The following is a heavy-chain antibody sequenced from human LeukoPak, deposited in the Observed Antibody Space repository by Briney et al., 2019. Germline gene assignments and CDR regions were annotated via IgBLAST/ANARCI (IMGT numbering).Heavy chain of an antibody. J-gene: IGHJ4*02. CDR2: IHNSGTT. CDR1: GGSISSNY. CDR3: ARTLDSGSADF. Sequence: SETLSLTCTVSGGSISSNYWSWIRHPPGKGLEWIAYIHNSGTTNYNPSLKSRVTTSVDTSKNQFSLKVNSVTTADTAVYYCARTLDSGSADFWGQGTLVTVSS. V-gene: IGHV4-59*01. D-gene: IGHD6-6*01.